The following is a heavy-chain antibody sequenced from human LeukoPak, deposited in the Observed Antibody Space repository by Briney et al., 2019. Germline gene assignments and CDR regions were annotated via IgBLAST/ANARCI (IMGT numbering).Heavy chain of an antibody. CDR2: IYTSGST. D-gene: IGHD3-9*01. Sequence: SETLSLTCAVYGGSFSGYFWSWIRQPAGKGLEWIGRIYTSGSTNYNPSLKSRVTMSVDTSKNQFSLKLSSVTAADTAVYYCARDDDILDYWGQGTLVTVSS. J-gene: IGHJ4*02. V-gene: IGHV4-59*10. CDR3: ARDDDILDY. CDR1: GGSFSGYF.